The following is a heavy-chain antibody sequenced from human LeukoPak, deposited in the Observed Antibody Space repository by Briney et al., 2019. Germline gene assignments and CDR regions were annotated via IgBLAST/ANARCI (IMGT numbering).Heavy chain of an antibody. CDR1: GFTFNSYA. CDR2: ISSDGGDT. Sequence: PGGSLRLSCSASGFTFNSYAMHWVRQAPGKGLEPVSAISSDGGDTYYADSVKSRFTISRDNSNNTLYLQMSSLRAEDTAVYYCVKRDAYDSSGYYANWGQGALVSVSS. D-gene: IGHD3-22*01. CDR3: VKRDAYDSSGYYAN. V-gene: IGHV3-64D*06. J-gene: IGHJ4*02.